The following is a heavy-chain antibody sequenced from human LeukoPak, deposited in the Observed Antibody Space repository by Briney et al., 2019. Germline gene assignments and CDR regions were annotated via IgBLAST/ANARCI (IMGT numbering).Heavy chain of an antibody. CDR3: ARVDIVVVLAATDRYYYYGMDV. D-gene: IGHD2-15*01. V-gene: IGHV3-21*01. CDR1: GFTPTSYS. J-gene: IGHJ6*01. Sequence: RGSLRLSCAPSGFTPTSYSMNWVRQAPGTGLEWVSSISSISSYIYYADSLKGRFTIPRDNAKNSLYLQMNRLRAADTSVYYCARVDIVVVLAATDRYYYYGMDVWGEATTVTVPS. CDR2: ISSISSYI.